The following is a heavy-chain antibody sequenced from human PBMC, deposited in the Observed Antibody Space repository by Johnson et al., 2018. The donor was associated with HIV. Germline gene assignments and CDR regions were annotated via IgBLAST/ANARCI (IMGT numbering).Heavy chain of an antibody. CDR1: GFTFSSYW. V-gene: IGHV3-7*04. CDR2: INQDGSEK. D-gene: IGHD2-8*02. Sequence: VQLVESGGGLVQPGGSLRLSCAASGFTFSSYWMSWVRQAPGEGLEWVANINQDGSEKNYVDSVKGRFAISRDNAKNSLYLQLNSLRAEDTAVYYCARDDCTAGICYNAFDIWGQGTIVTVSS. CDR3: ARDDCTAGICYNAFDI. J-gene: IGHJ3*02.